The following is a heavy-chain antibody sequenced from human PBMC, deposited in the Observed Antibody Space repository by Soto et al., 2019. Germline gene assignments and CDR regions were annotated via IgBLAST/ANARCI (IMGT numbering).Heavy chain of an antibody. Sequence: LRLSCSASGFIFSSYAMHWVRQAPGKGLEYLSVISNDGETTYYADSVKGRFTISRDNSKNTPYLQMSGLRVEDTAVYYCVKAGYNVYDSASDIWGQGTMVTVSS. V-gene: IGHV3-64D*06. CDR3: VKAGYNVYDSASDI. J-gene: IGHJ3*02. CDR1: GFIFSSYA. CDR2: ISNDGETT. D-gene: IGHD5-12*01.